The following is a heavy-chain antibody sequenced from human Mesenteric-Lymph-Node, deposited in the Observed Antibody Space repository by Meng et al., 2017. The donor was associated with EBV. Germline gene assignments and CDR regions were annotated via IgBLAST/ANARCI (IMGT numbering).Heavy chain of an antibody. CDR2: IYFTGST. CDR1: GGSIKSGGLF. V-gene: IGHV4-30-2*05. Sequence: QRQRQAPGPCLVKPSQTLALTCAVCGGSIKSGGLFWSWVRQSPGKGLQWIGYIYFTGSTYYPPSLKSRATLSVDTSQNQFSLKLTSVTAADTAVYYCARVDNSRAPCYFDLWGQGTLVTVSS. CDR3: ARVDNSRAPCYFDL. D-gene: IGHD1-14*01. J-gene: IGHJ4*02.